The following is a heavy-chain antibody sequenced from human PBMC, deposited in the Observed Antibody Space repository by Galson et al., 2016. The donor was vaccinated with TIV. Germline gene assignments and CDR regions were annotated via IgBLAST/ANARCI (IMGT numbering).Heavy chain of an antibody. V-gene: IGHV2-5*02. J-gene: IGHJ3*02. Sequence: PALVKPTQTLTLTCTFSGFSLSTSGVGVGWIRQPPGKALEWLALIYWDDDKRYSPSLKSRLTITKDTSKNHVVLTMTNMDPVDTATYYCSHFNYQAWESHYMFTGSEDALDIWGQGTMVTVSS. D-gene: IGHD3-9*01. CDR3: SHFNYQAWESHYMFTGSEDALDI. CDR1: GFSLSTSGVG. CDR2: IYWDDDK.